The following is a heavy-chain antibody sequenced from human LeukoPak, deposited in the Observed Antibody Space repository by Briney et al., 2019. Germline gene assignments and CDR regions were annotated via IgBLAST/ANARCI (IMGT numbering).Heavy chain of an antibody. CDR1: GFTFNSYA. J-gene: IGHJ4*02. CDR3: AKAGGGLVTPFDY. CDR2: ISGSGGNT. D-gene: IGHD4-23*01. V-gene: IGHV3-23*01. Sequence: GGSLRLSCAASGFTFNSYATSWVRQAPGKGLEWVSGISGSGGNTYYADSVKGRFTISRDNSKNTLYLQMNSLRAEDTAVYYCAKAGGGLVTPFDYWGQGTLVTVSS.